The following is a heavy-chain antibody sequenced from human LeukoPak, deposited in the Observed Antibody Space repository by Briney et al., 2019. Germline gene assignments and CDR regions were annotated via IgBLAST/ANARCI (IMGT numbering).Heavy chain of an antibody. CDR1: GYSFTSYW. D-gene: IGHD6-13*01. V-gene: IGHV5-10-1*01. Sequence: GESLKISCKGSGYSFTSYWIGWVRQMPGKGLKWVGRIAPSDSYTNYSPSFQGHVTISADKSINTAYLQWSSLKASDTAMYYCARHLRAYSSSWYFDYWGQGTLVTVSS. CDR3: ARHLRAYSSSWYFDY. CDR2: IAPSDSYT. J-gene: IGHJ4*02.